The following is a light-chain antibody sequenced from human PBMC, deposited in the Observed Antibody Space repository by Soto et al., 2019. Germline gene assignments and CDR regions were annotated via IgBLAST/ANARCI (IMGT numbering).Light chain of an antibody. CDR3: QQFNNYPLT. J-gene: IGKJ4*01. Sequence: AIQLTQSPSSLFASVGGGVPITCRASQGISSALAWYQQKPGKAPKLLIYDASSLESGVPSRFSGSGSGTDFTLTISSLQPEDFATYYCQQFNNYPLTFGGGTKVDIK. CDR2: DAS. CDR1: QGISSA. V-gene: IGKV1D-13*01.